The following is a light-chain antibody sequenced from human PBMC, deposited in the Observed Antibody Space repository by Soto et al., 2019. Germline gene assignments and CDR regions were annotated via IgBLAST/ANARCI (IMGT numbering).Light chain of an antibody. V-gene: IGKV3-20*01. CDR2: GAS. CDR1: QSVSSY. Sequence: EIALTQSPATMSLSPGKRATLSCSASQSVSSYLAWYQQKPGQAPRLLIYGASSRATGIPDRFSGSGSGTDFTLTIGGLEPEDFAVYYCQQYGSSPPITFDQGTRLEIK. CDR3: QQYGSSPPIT. J-gene: IGKJ5*01.